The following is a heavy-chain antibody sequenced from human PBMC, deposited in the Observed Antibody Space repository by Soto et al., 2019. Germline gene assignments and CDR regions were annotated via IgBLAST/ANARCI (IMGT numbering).Heavy chain of an antibody. V-gene: IGHV4-39*01. CDR3: TRHSHHGSFF. CDR1: GDSISPDNFY. J-gene: IGHJ4*02. Sequence: QLQLQESGPGLVKPSETLSLSCAVSGDSISPDNFYWAWVRQRPGKGPEWVASISYDGNTYDNPSFKSRVTTSVDTSNNQFSLHLNSVTAADTAVYYCTRHSHHGSFFWGQGTLVTVSS. D-gene: IGHD1-26*01. CDR2: ISYDGNT.